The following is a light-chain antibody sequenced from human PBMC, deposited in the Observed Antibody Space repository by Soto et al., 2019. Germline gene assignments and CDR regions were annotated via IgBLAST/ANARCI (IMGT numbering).Light chain of an antibody. CDR1: QSVNNSY. Sequence: EIVLTQSPGTLSLSPGERATLSCRASQSVNNSYLAWYQQEPGQAPRLLIYGTSSRATGIPARVSGRGSGTASPPTIRRLEPDEFAVYCCHQYGSSPRTFGQGTKVEIK. V-gene: IGKV3-20*01. CDR2: GTS. CDR3: HQYGSSPRT. J-gene: IGKJ1*01.